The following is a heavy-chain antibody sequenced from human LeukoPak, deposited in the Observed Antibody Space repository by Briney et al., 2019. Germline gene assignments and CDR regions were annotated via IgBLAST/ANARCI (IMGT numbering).Heavy chain of an antibody. V-gene: IGHV3-66*02. CDR1: GFTVSSNY. CDR2: IYSGGST. D-gene: IGHD3-3*01. CDR3: ARDRSMEWLLSYFDY. Sequence: GGSLRLSCAASGFTVSSNYMSWVRQAPGKGLEWVSVIYSGGSTDYADSVKGRFTISRDNSKNTLYLQMNSLRAEDTAVYYCARDRSMEWLLSYFDYWGQGTLVTVSS. J-gene: IGHJ4*02.